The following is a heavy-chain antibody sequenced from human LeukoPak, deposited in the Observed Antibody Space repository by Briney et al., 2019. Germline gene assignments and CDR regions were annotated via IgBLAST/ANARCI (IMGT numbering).Heavy chain of an antibody. CDR3: ARQRITFGGVISIFDS. D-gene: IGHD3-16*02. CDR2: ISYSGST. CDR1: GGSISSSDYY. V-gene: IGHV4-39*01. Sequence: SETLSLTCTVSGGSISSSDYYWGWIRQPPGKGLEWIGSISYSGSTYYNPSLKSRITISVDTSKNQFSLRVSSLAAADTAVYYCARQRITFGGVISIFDSWGQGTLVTVSS. J-gene: IGHJ4*02.